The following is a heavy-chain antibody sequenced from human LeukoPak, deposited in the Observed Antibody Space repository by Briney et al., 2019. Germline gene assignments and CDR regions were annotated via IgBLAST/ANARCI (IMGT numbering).Heavy chain of an antibody. CDR1: GGTFSSYA. J-gene: IGHJ3*02. D-gene: IGHD3-22*01. Sequence: GASVKVSCKATGGTFSSYAISWVRQAPGQGLEWMGGIIPIFGTANCAQKFQGRVTITADESTSTAYMELSSLRSEDTAVYYCAREGYYDSSGHDAFDIWGQGTMVTVSS. CDR2: IIPIFGTA. V-gene: IGHV1-69*01. CDR3: AREGYYDSSGHDAFDI.